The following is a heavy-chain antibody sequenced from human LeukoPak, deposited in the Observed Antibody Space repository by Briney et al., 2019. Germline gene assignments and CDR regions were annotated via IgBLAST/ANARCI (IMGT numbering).Heavy chain of an antibody. D-gene: IGHD1-14*01. Sequence: GGSLTLSYAASGFTFSGYAMRGARHAPGRGLEWVSGISIGGDYTYYADSVQGRCPIYRDNCKNNLFLQMTNLRAEDTAKYYCVKLHTATITADCDNWGEGSLVIVSS. V-gene: IGHV3-23*01. J-gene: IGHJ4*02. CDR1: GFTFSGYA. CDR2: ISIGGDYT. CDR3: VKLHTATITADCDN.